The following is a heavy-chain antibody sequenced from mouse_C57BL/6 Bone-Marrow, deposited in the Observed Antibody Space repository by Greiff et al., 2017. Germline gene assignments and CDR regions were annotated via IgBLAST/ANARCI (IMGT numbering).Heavy chain of an antibody. CDR1: GYTFTSYW. Sequence: QVQLQQPGTELVKPGASVKLSCKASGYTFTSYWMHWVKQRPGQGLEWIGNINPSNGGTNYNEKFKSQATLTVDKSSSTAYMQLSSLTSEDSAVYYCARSRGYYGNYVSNWGQGTTLTVSS. CDR3: ARSRGYYGNYVSN. J-gene: IGHJ2*01. V-gene: IGHV1-53*01. CDR2: INPSNGGT. D-gene: IGHD2-1*01.